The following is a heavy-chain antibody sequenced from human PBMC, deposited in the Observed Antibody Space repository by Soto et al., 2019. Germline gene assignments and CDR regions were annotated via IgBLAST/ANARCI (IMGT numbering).Heavy chain of an antibody. CDR1: GYSFTSYW. J-gene: IGHJ3*02. CDR2: IDPSDSYT. Sequence: PGESLKISCKGSGYSFTSYWISWVRQMPGKGLEWMGRIDPSDSYTNYSPSFQGHVTISADKSISTAYLQWSSLKASDTAMYYCASVVVVAATVEDDAFDIWGQGTMVTVSS. D-gene: IGHD2-15*01. V-gene: IGHV5-10-1*01. CDR3: ASVVVVAATVEDDAFDI.